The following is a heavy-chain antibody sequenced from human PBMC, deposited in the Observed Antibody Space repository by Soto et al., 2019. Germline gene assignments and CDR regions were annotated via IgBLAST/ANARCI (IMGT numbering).Heavy chain of an antibody. Sequence: GESLKISCKGSGYSFTSYWISWVRQMPVKGLEWMGRIDPSDSYTNYSPSFQGHVTISADKSISTAYLQWSSLKASDTAMYYCASLQAASGDNDLTFDYRGQGTLVTVSS. CDR2: IDPSDSYT. D-gene: IGHD6-13*01. CDR1: GYSFTSYW. J-gene: IGHJ4*02. CDR3: ASLQAASGDNDLTFDY. V-gene: IGHV5-10-1*01.